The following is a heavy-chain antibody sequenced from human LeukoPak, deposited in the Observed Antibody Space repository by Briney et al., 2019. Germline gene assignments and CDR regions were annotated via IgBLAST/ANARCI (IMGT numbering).Heavy chain of an antibody. V-gene: IGHV1-46*01. Sequence: GASVKVSCKASGYTFTSYGISWVRQAPGQGLEWMGIINPSGGSTSYAQKFQGRVTMTRDMSTSTVYMELSSLRSEDTAVYYCARDHPPATSSGWYGGWFDPWGQGTLVTVSS. D-gene: IGHD6-19*01. CDR2: INPSGGST. J-gene: IGHJ5*02. CDR3: ARDHPPATSSGWYGGWFDP. CDR1: GYTFTSYG.